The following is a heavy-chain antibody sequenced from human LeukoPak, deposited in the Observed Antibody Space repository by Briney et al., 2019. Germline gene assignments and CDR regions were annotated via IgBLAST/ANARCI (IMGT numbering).Heavy chain of an antibody. D-gene: IGHD3-16*01. Sequence: GGSLRLSCEASGFTFNTYSMNWARQAPGKGLEWVSSIDSSGGYMFYADSVKGRFTISRDNSRNSLFLQMSSLRVEDTAVYYCASQSFARFDPWGQGTLVTVSS. J-gene: IGHJ5*02. CDR1: GFTFNTYS. CDR2: IDSSGGYM. CDR3: ASQSFARFDP. V-gene: IGHV3-21*01.